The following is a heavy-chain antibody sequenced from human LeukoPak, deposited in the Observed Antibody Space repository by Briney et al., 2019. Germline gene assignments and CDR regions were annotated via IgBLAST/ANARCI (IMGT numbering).Heavy chain of an antibody. V-gene: IGHV3-74*01. Sequence: PGGSLRLSCAASGFTFSSYWMHWVRQAPGKGLVWVSRINSDGSSTSYADSVKGRFTISRDNAKNTLYLQMNSLRAEDTAVYYCARGRPRYSSGWYSDYWGQGTLVTVSS. D-gene: IGHD6-19*01. CDR1: GFTFSSYW. CDR3: ARGRPRYSSGWYSDY. J-gene: IGHJ4*02. CDR2: INSDGSST.